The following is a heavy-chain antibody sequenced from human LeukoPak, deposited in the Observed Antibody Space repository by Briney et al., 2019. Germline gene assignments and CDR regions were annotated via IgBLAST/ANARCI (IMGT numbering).Heavy chain of an antibody. D-gene: IGHD6-6*01. CDR1: GFTVSSSY. CDR2: IYSGGTT. Sequence: GGSLRLSCAASGFTVSSSYMSWVRQAPGKGLEWVSVIYSGGTTYYADSVKGRFTISRDNPKNTLYLQMNSLRAEDTAVYYCARARSSIAAYDYWGQGTLVTVSS. J-gene: IGHJ4*02. V-gene: IGHV3-53*01. CDR3: ARARSSIAAYDY.